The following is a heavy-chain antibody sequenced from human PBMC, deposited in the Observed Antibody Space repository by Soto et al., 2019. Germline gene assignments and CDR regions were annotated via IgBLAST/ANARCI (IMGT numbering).Heavy chain of an antibody. CDR2: ISPYSGKT. CDR1: GYTFTIND. D-gene: IGHD3-22*01. J-gene: IGHJ4*02. Sequence: QIQLVQSGTEVRKPGASAKVSCKASGYTFTINDVCWVRQTPGQGLEWMGWISPYSGKTNYARKFQGRVTMTTDTSTSTAYMEVRSLTSDDTAVYYCAREGLLLLPDYWGQGTLVTVSS. CDR3: AREGLLLLPDY. V-gene: IGHV1-18*01.